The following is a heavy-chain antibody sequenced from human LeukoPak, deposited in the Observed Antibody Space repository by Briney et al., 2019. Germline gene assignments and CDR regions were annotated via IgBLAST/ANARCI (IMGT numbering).Heavy chain of an antibody. CDR3: ARGYYDFWSGQLYYYHYYMDV. D-gene: IGHD3-3*01. J-gene: IGHJ6*03. CDR2: IYYSGST. V-gene: IGHV4-59*01. CDR1: GGSISSYY. Sequence: PSETLSLTCTVSGGSISSYYWSWIRQPPGKGLEWIGYIYYSGSTDYNPSLKSRVTISVDTSKNQFSLKLSSVTAADTAVYYCARGYYDFWSGQLYYYHYYMDVWGKGTTVTVSS.